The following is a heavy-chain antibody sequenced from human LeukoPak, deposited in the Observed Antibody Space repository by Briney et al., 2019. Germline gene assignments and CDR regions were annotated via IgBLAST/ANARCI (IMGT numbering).Heavy chain of an antibody. CDR1: GFTFSSYA. CDR2: ISGSGGST. J-gene: IGHJ5*02. CDR3: AKSSAITFGGPIDWFDP. D-gene: IGHD3-16*01. Sequence: GGSLRLSCAASGFTFSSYAMSWVRQAPGKGLEWVSAISGSGGSTYYADSVKGRFTISRDNSKNTLYLQMNSLRAEDTAVYYCAKSSAITFGGPIDWFDPWGQGTLVTVSS. V-gene: IGHV3-23*01.